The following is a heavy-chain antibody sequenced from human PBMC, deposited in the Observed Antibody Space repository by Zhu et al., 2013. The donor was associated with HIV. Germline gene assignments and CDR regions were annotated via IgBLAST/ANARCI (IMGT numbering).Heavy chain of an antibody. CDR3: ARAVYGDYDQNYYYYYGMDV. V-gene: IGHV4-4*02. J-gene: IGHJ6*02. Sequence: QVQLQESGPGLVKPSGTLSLTCAVSGGSISSSNWWSWVRQPPGKGLEWIGEIYHSGSTNYNPSLKSRVTISVDTSKNQFSLKLSSVTAADTAVYYCARAVYGDYDQNYYYYYGMDVWGQGTTVTVSS. D-gene: IGHD4-17*01. CDR2: IYHSGST. CDR1: GGSISSSNW.